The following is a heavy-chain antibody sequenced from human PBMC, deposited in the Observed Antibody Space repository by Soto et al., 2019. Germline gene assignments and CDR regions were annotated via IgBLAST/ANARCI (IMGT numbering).Heavy chain of an antibody. V-gene: IGHV3-23*01. CDR2: ISGSGSGGATYYP. CDR1: GFTFSNHA. J-gene: IGHJ5*02. CDR3: AKDRPVKARSGSLSS. D-gene: IGHD1-26*01. Sequence: GGSLRLSCAASGFTFSNHAMSWVRQAPGKGLEWVSTISGSGSGGATYYPYYADSVKGRFTISRDSSKNTLFLQMNSLRAEDTAMYYCAKDRPVKARSGSLSSWGQGTLVTVSS.